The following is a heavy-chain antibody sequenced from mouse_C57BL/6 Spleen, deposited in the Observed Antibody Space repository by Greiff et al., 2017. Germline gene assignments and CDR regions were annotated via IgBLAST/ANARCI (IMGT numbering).Heavy chain of an antibody. CDR3: ARDGSKGTWFAY. D-gene: IGHD1-1*01. Sequence: VQLQQSGAELVRPGASVKLSCKASGYTFTDYYINWVKQRPGQGLEWIARIYPGSGNTYYNEKFKGKATLTAEKSSSTAYMQLSSLTSEDSAVYFCARDGSKGTWFAYWGQGTLVTVSA. J-gene: IGHJ3*01. V-gene: IGHV1-76*01. CDR1: GYTFTDYY. CDR2: IYPGSGNT.